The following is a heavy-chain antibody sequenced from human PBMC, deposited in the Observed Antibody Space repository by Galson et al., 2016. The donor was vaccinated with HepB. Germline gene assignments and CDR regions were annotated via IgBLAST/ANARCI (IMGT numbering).Heavy chain of an antibody. V-gene: IGHV3-66*01. CDR1: GVTVSNNY. CDR3: ARDTWTWN. CDR2: IYSGGDT. Sequence: FLRLSCAASGVTVSNNYMSWVRQAPGRGLEWVSVIYSGGDTYYADSVKGGFTISRDNFENTVYLQMNSLRAEDTAIYYCARDTWTWNGGQGTLVTVSS. D-gene: IGHD3/OR15-3a*01. J-gene: IGHJ4*02.